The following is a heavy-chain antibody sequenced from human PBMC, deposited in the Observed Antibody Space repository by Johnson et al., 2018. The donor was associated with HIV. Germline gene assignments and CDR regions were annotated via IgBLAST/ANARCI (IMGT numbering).Heavy chain of an antibody. D-gene: IGHD1-26*01. CDR2: INWNGGST. CDR1: GFMFDDYG. Sequence: VQLVESGGGVVRPGGSLRLSCTASGFMFDDYGMSWVRQAPEKGLEWVSGINWNGGSTGYADSVKGRFTISRDNSKNTLYLQMNSLRAEDTAVYYCAREGRLGSYLGGVAFDIWGQGTMVTVSS. CDR3: AREGRLGSYLGGVAFDI. V-gene: IGHV3-20*04. J-gene: IGHJ3*02.